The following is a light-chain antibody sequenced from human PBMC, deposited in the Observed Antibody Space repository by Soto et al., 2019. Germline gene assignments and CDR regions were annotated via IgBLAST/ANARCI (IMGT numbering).Light chain of an antibody. J-gene: IGKJ4*01. V-gene: IGKV1-39*01. CDR2: AAS. CDR3: QQIYGTPLT. CDR1: QSIINY. Sequence: DIEMTQSPSSLSASVGDRVTITCRASQSIINYLNWYQHKPGKAPKLLIYAASSLQSGVPTRFSGSVSGTDFTLTISSLQPEDFANYYCQQIYGTPLTFGGKTKVEIK.